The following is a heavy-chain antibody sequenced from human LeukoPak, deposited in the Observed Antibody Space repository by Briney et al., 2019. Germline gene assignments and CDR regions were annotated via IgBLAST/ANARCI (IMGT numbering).Heavy chain of an antibody. CDR1: GYTFTSYD. V-gene: IGHV1-8*03. CDR2: MNPNSGNT. Sequence: ASVKVSCKASGYTFTSYDINWVRQATGQGLEWMGWMNPNSGNTGYAQKFQGRVTFTRNTSISTAYMDLSSLRSEDTAVYYCARAIPPPHCTTTTCFKPFDYWGQGTLVTVSS. J-gene: IGHJ4*02. D-gene: IGHD2-2*01. CDR3: ARAIPPPHCTTTTCFKPFDY.